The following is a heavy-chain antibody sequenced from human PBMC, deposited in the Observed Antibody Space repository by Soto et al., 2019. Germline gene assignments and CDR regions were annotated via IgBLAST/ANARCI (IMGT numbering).Heavy chain of an antibody. CDR2: IDWDDDK. V-gene: IGHV2-70*11. CDR1: GFSLSTSGMC. D-gene: IGHD6-19*01. Sequence: SGPTLVNPTQTLTLTCTFSGFSLSTSGMCVSWIRQPPGKALEWLARIDWDDDKYYSTSLKTRLTISKDTSKNQVVLTMINMDPVDTATYYCARTRIAVGGLVNYHYGTDVWGQGTTVTVSS. CDR3: ARTRIAVGGLVNYHYGTDV. J-gene: IGHJ6*02.